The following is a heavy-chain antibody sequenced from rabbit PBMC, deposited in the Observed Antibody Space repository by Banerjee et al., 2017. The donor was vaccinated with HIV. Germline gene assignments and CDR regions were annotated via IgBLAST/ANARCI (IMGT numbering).Heavy chain of an antibody. J-gene: IGHJ4*01. CDR2: IYTGDGST. CDR3: ARSYSHDYGTFNL. D-gene: IGHD6-1*01. V-gene: IGHV1S43*01. Sequence: QSLEESGGDLVKPEGPLTLTCTASRLDFSSYYYMCWDRQAPVKGLEWIACIYTGDGSTWYASWAKGRFTISKSTSLNTVTLQMTNLTCADTATYFCARSYSHDYGTFNLWGQGTLVTVS. CDR1: RLDFSSYYY.